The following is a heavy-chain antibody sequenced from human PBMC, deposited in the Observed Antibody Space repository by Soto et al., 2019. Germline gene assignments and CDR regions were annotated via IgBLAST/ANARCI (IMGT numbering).Heavy chain of an antibody. CDR3: ARDRYYDSSAHGWFDP. CDR1: GYTFTSYG. Sequence: ASVKVSCKASGYTFTSYGISWVRQAPGQGLEWMGWISAYNGNTNYAQKFQGRVTMTTDTSTSTAYMELRSLRSDDTAVYYCARDRYYDSSAHGWFDPWGQGTLVTVFS. CDR2: ISAYNGNT. V-gene: IGHV1-18*01. J-gene: IGHJ5*02. D-gene: IGHD3-22*01.